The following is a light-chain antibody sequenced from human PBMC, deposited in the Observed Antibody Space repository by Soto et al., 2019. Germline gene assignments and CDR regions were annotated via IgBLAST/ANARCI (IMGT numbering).Light chain of an antibody. CDR1: SSDVGGYNY. J-gene: IGLJ3*02. Sequence: QSALTQPRSVSGSPGQSVTMSCTGTSSDVGGYNYVSWYQQDPGKAPKLMIYDVTERPSGVPDRFSGSKSGNTASLTISGLQAEDEADYYCCSYVGTYTWVFGGGTKLTVL. V-gene: IGLV2-11*01. CDR3: CSYVGTYTWV. CDR2: DVT.